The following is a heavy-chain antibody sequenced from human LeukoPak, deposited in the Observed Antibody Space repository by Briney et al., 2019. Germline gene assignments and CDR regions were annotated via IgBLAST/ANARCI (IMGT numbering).Heavy chain of an antibody. V-gene: IGHV1-18*01. CDR2: ISAYNGNT. CDR3: ARDYDFWSGYPYYYMDV. D-gene: IGHD3-3*01. CDR1: GYTFTSYG. J-gene: IGHJ6*03. Sequence: ASVKVSCKASGYTFTSYGISWVRQAPGQGLEWMGWISAYNGNTNYAQKLQGRVTMTTDTSTSTAYMELRSLRSDDTAVYYCARDYDFWSGYPYYYMDVWGKGTTVTVSS.